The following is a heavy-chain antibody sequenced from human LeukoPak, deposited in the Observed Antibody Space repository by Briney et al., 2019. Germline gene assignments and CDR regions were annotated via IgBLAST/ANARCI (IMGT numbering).Heavy chain of an antibody. Sequence: PGGSLRLSCAASGFTVSSNYMSWVRQAPGKGLEWVSVIYSGGGTYYADSVKGRFTISRDNSKNTLYLQMNSLRAEDTAVYYCARDRSSVWGLGYWGQGTLVTVSS. J-gene: IGHJ4*02. D-gene: IGHD6-19*01. CDR2: IYSGGGT. V-gene: IGHV3-53*01. CDR3: ARDRSSVWGLGY. CDR1: GFTVSSNY.